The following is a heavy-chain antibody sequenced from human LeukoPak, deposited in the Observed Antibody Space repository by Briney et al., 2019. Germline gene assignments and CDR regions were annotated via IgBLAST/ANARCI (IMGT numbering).Heavy chain of an antibody. J-gene: IGHJ5*02. CDR1: GFTFDDYG. V-gene: IGHV3-20*01. CDR3: ARESGSGGDCYWFDP. Sequence: GGSLRLSCAASGFTFDDYGMSWVRQAPGKGLGWVSGINWNGGSTGYADSVKGRFTISRDNAKNSLYLQMNSLRAEDTALYHCARESGSGGDCYWFDPWGQGTLVTVSS. CDR2: INWNGGST. D-gene: IGHD2-21*02.